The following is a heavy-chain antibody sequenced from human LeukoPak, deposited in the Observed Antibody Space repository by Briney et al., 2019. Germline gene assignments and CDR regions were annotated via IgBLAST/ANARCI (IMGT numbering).Heavy chain of an antibody. CDR3: VKGLVYYFDY. Sequence: GGSLRLSCAASGFTFSNYAMNWVRQAPGKGLEWVSAISGSGDSTYYADSVKGRFTFSRDNSKNTLYLHMNSLRAEDTAVYYCVKGLVYYFDYWGQGTLVSVSS. CDR2: ISGSGDST. CDR1: GFTFSNYA. V-gene: IGHV3-23*01. D-gene: IGHD3-10*01. J-gene: IGHJ4*02.